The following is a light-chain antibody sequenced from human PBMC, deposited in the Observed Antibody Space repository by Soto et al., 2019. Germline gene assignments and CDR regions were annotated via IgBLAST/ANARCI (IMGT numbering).Light chain of an antibody. CDR1: QSVSSNY. V-gene: IGKV3-20*01. CDR3: QQYGSTWWT. Sequence: DIVMTQSPATLSVSPGERATLSCRASQSVSSNYLAWYQQKPGQAPRLLMYDASSRATGIPDRFTGSGSGTDFTLTISGLEPEDFAVYYCQQYGSTWWTFGQGTKVDIK. CDR2: DAS. J-gene: IGKJ1*01.